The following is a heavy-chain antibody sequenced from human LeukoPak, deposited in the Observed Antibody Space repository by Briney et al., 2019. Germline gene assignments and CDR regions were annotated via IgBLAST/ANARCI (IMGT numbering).Heavy chain of an antibody. CDR1: GGSISSGGYY. CDR3: ARDNNYYDSSGYYYWFDP. V-gene: IGHV4-31*03. CDR2: IYYSGST. D-gene: IGHD3-22*01. J-gene: IGHJ5*02. Sequence: SETLSLTCTVSGGSISSGGYYWSWIRQHPGKGLEWIGYIYYSGSTYYNPSLKSRVTISVDTSKNQFSLKLSSVTAADTAVYYCARDNNYYDSSGYYYWFDPWGQGTLVTVSS.